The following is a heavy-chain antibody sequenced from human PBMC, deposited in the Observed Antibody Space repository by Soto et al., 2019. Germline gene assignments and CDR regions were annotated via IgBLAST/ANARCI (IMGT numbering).Heavy chain of an antibody. J-gene: IGHJ4*02. CDR1: GYTFTGYY. V-gene: IGHV1-2*04. D-gene: IGHD1-26*01. CDR3: ALGIVGATFFDY. CDR2: INPNSGGT. Sequence: ASVKVSCKASGYTFTGYYMHWVRQAPGQGLEWMGWINPNSGGTNYAQKFQGWVTMTRDTSISTAYMELSSLRSEDTAVYYCALGIVGATFFDYWGQGTRVTVSS.